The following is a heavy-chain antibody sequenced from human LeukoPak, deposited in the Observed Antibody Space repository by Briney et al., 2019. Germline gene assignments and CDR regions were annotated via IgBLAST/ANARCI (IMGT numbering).Heavy chain of an antibody. CDR1: GFTFSSYA. Sequence: GGSLGLSCAASGFTFSSYAMHWVRQAPGKGLEWVAVISYDGSNKYYADSVKGRFAISRDNSKNTLYLQMNSLRAEDTAVYYCARVYSGDYWGQGTLVTVSS. D-gene: IGHD2-15*01. CDR3: ARVYSGDY. J-gene: IGHJ4*02. CDR2: ISYDGSNK. V-gene: IGHV3-30*09.